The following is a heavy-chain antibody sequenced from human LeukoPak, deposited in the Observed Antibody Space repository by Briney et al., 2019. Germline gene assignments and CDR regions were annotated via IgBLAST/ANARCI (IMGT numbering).Heavy chain of an antibody. D-gene: IGHD3-16*01. V-gene: IGHV1-24*01. J-gene: IGHJ4*02. CDR3: ATDPNYGGLDY. CDR2: FDPEDGET. CDR1: GGTFSSYA. Sequence: ASVKVSCKASGGTFSSYAISWVRQAPGQGLEWMGGFDPEDGETIYAQKFQGRVTMTEDTSTDTAYMELSSLRSEDTAVYYCATDPNYGGLDYWGQGTLVTVSS.